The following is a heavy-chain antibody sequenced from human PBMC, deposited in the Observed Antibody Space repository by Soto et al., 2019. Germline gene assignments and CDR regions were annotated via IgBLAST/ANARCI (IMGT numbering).Heavy chain of an antibody. Sequence: QVQLVESGGGVVQPGRSLRLSCAASGFTFSSYAMHWVRQAPGKGLEWVAVISYDGSNKYYADSVKGRFTISRDNSKNPLYLQMSSLRAEDTAVYYCVREDYGGVYFDYWGQGARVTVSS. D-gene: IGHD4-17*01. CDR2: ISYDGSNK. CDR1: GFTFSSYA. V-gene: IGHV3-30-3*01. CDR3: VREDYGGVYFDY. J-gene: IGHJ4*02.